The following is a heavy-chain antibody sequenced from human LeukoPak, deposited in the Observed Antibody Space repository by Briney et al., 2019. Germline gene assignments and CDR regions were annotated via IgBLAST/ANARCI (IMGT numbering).Heavy chain of an antibody. Sequence: PGGSLRLSCAASEFTFDDYGMSWVRQAPGKGLEWVPGINWNGGSTGYADSVKGRFTISRDNAKNSLYLQMNSLRAEDTALYYCARERIRYYGSGSYNAFDIWGQGTRVTVSS. V-gene: IGHV3-20*04. CDR2: INWNGGST. J-gene: IGHJ3*02. CDR3: ARERIRYYGSGSYNAFDI. CDR1: EFTFDDYG. D-gene: IGHD3-10*01.